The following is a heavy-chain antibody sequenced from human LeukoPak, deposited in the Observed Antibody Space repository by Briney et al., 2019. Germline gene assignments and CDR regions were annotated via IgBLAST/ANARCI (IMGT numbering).Heavy chain of an antibody. CDR1: GGSFSGYY. V-gene: IGHV4-34*01. J-gene: IGHJ4*02. D-gene: IGHD5-24*01. Sequence: PSETLSLTCAVYGGSFSGYYWSWIRQPPGKGLEWIGEINHSGSTNYNPSLKSRVTISVDTSKNQFSLKVSSVTAADTAVYYCARDGEMATIENYFDYWGQGTLVTVSS. CDR3: ARDGEMATIENYFDY. CDR2: INHSGST.